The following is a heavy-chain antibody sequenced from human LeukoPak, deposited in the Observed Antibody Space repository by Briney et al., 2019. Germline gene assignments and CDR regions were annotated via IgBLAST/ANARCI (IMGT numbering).Heavy chain of an antibody. CDR3: ARVEYGSGTQRWYFDY. V-gene: IGHV1-69*05. D-gene: IGHD3-10*01. CDR2: IGPIFGTE. J-gene: IGHJ4*02. Sequence: SVKVSCKASVGTFSSYALSWVRQAPGQGLGGMGGIGPIFGTENYAQKFQGRVTLTTDESTSTDYMELSSLRSEDTAVYYCARVEYGSGTQRWYFDYWGQGTLVTVSS. CDR1: VGTFSSYA.